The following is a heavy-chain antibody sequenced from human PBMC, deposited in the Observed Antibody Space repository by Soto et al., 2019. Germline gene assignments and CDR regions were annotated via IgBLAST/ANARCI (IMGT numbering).Heavy chain of an antibody. CDR2: ISAYNGNT. Sequence: QVQLVQSGAEVKKPGASVKVSCKASGYTFTTYGISWVRQAPGQGLEWMGWISAYNGNTNYAQKLQVRVTMTTDTSTSTAYMERRSLTADDAAGYYCARDQYTSGWPNRGLDVWGQGTTVTVSS. CDR3: ARDQYTSGWPNRGLDV. CDR1: GYTFTTYG. D-gene: IGHD6-19*01. J-gene: IGHJ6*02. V-gene: IGHV1-18*01.